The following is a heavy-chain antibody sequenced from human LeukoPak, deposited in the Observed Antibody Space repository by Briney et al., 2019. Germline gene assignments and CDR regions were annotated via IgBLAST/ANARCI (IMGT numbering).Heavy chain of an antibody. V-gene: IGHV3-21*01. CDR3: AREVSEGFDF. Sequence: GGSLRLSCTASGFTFSGYSMNWLRQAPGKGLEWVSSFGTRSTSIYHAGSVKGRFAISRDNAKNSLYLQMNSLRAEDTALYYCAREVSEGFDFWGQGTLVTVSS. J-gene: IGHJ4*02. CDR1: GFTFSGYS. D-gene: IGHD3-22*01. CDR2: FGTRSTSI.